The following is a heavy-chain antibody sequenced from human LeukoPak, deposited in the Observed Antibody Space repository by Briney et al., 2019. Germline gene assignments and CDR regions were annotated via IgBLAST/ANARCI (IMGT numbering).Heavy chain of an antibody. V-gene: IGHV4-39*01. J-gene: IGHJ4*02. Sequence: SETLSLTRTVSGGSISSSSYYWGWIRQPPGKGLEWIGSIYYSGSTYYNPSLKSRVTISVDTSKNQFSLKLSSVTAADTAVYYFDDSSGYVFDYWGQGTLVTVSS. CDR2: IYYSGST. D-gene: IGHD3-22*01. CDR1: GGSISSSSYY. CDR3: DDSSGYVFDY.